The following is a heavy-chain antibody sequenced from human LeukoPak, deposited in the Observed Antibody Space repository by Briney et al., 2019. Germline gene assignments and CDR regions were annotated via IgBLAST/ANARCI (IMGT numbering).Heavy chain of an antibody. Sequence: GGSLRLSCAASGFTFSDYYMSWIRQAPGKGLELVSYISSSGSTIYYADSVKGRFTISRDNAKNSLYLQMNSLRAEDTAVYYCARDQAELAAAAYYFDYWGQGTLVTVSS. D-gene: IGHD6-13*01. V-gene: IGHV3-11*01. J-gene: IGHJ4*02. CDR3: ARDQAELAAAAYYFDY. CDR1: GFTFSDYY. CDR2: ISSSGSTI.